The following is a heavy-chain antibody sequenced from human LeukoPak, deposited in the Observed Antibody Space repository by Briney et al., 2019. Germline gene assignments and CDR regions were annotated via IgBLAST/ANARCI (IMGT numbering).Heavy chain of an antibody. Sequence: GASVKVSCKASGYTFTSYYMHWVRQAPGQGLEWMGIINPSGGSTSYAQKFQGRVTMTRDTSTSTVYMELSSLRSEDTAVYYCARSRWGSSRKYYYMDVWGKGTTVTVSS. CDR2: INPSGGST. D-gene: IGHD6-13*01. CDR1: GYTFTSYY. J-gene: IGHJ6*03. CDR3: ARSRWGSSRKYYYMDV. V-gene: IGHV1-46*01.